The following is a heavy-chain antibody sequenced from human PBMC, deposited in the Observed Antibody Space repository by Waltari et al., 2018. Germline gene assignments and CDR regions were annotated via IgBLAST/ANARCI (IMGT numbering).Heavy chain of an antibody. J-gene: IGHJ3*02. CDR1: GGSISSYY. V-gene: IGHV4-59*01. CDR2: IYYSGST. Sequence: QVQLQESGPGLVKPSETLSLTCTVSGGSISSYYWSWIRQPPGKGLEWIGYIYYSGSTNYNPSLKSRVTISVDTSKNQFSLKLSSVTAADTAVYYCARAGYYDSSGPQSQYAFDIWGQGTMVTVSS. CDR3: ARAGYYDSSGPQSQYAFDI. D-gene: IGHD3-22*01.